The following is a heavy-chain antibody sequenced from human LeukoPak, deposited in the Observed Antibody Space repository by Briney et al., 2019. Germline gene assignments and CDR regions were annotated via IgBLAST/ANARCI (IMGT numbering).Heavy chain of an antibody. CDR1: GGSFSGYY. D-gene: IGHD4/OR15-4a*01. CDR3: ARARDYGFDY. CDR2: INHSGST. J-gene: IGHJ4*02. Sequence: SETLSLTCAVYGGSFSGYYWSWIRQPPGKGLEWIGEINHSGSTNYNPSLKSRVTISVDTSKNQFSLKLSSVTAADTAVYYCARARDYGFDYWGQGTLVTVSS. V-gene: IGHV4-34*01.